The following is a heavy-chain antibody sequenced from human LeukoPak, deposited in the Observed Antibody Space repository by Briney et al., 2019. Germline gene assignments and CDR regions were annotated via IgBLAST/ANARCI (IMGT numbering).Heavy chain of an antibody. V-gene: IGHV3-23*01. J-gene: IGHJ3*02. CDR2: ISGSAAST. Sequence: GGSLRLSCAASGFTVSSNYMSWVRQAPGKGLEWVSLISGSAASTYYADSVKGRFTISRDNAKNTLYLQMHSLRGEDTALYYCARGRDVFDIWGQGTMVTVSS. CDR1: GFTVSSNY. CDR3: ARGRDVFDI.